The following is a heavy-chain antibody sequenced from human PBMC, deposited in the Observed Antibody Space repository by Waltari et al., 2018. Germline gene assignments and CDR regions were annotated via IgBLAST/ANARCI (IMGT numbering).Heavy chain of an antibody. CDR3: TRAPLLYCSGGSCYSIDY. Sequence: EVQLVESGGGLVQPGRSLRLSCTASGFTFGDYAMSWFRQAPGKGLEWVGFIRSKAYGGTTEYAASVKGRFTISRDDSKSIDYLQMNSLKTEDTAVYYCTRAPLLYCSGGSCYSIDYWGQGTLVTVSS. J-gene: IGHJ4*02. V-gene: IGHV3-49*03. CDR2: IRSKAYGGTT. D-gene: IGHD2-15*01. CDR1: GFTFGDYA.